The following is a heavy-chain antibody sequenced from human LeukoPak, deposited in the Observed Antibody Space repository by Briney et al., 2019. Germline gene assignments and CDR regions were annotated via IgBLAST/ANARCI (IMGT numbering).Heavy chain of an antibody. D-gene: IGHD4-11*01. Sequence: GGSLRLSCAASGFTFDDYAMHWVRQAPGKGLEWVSGINYSGGHKYYADSVKGRFTISRDSSKNTLSLQMNSLTTEDTAVYYCAKDDSMTLDHFDYWGQGALVTVSS. V-gene: IGHV3-23*01. J-gene: IGHJ4*02. CDR2: INYSGGHK. CDR3: AKDDSMTLDHFDY. CDR1: GFTFDDYA.